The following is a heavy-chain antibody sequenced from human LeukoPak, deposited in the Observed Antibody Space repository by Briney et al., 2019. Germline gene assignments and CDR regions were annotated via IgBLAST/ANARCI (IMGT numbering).Heavy chain of an antibody. J-gene: IGHJ5*02. D-gene: IGHD1-26*01. CDR2: INSDGSST. V-gene: IGHV3-74*01. CDR1: GFTFSSYW. CDR3: ARSLVVGATYPYH. Sequence: GGSLRLSCAASGFTFSSYWMHWVRQAPGKGLVWVSRINSDGSSTSYADSVKGRFTISRDNAKNTLYLQLNSLRAEGTAVYYCARSLVVGATYPYHWGQGTLVTVSS.